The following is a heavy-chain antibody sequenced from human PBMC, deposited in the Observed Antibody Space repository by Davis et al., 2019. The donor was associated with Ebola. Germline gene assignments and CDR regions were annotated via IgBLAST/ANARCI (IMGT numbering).Heavy chain of an antibody. V-gene: IGHV3-23*01. D-gene: IGHD5-24*01. CDR2: IRDSGSNT. J-gene: IGHJ4*02. CDR1: GFNFRNYA. CDR3: ARDRDGYKSKDY. Sequence: GGSLRLSCAASGFNFRNYAMTWVRQAPGKGLEWVSAIRDSGSNTYYADSVRGRFTISRDNFKNTLYLQMDSLRAEDTAIYYCARDRDGYKSKDYWGQGTLVTVSS.